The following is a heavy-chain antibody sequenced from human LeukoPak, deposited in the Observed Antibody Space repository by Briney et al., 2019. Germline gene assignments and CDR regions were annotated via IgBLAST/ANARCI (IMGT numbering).Heavy chain of an antibody. J-gene: IGHJ6*03. CDR1: GYTFTSYD. D-gene: IGHD6-13*01. Sequence: ASVKVSCKASGYTFTSYDINWVRQATRQGLEWMGWMNPNSGNTGYAQKFQGRVTITRNTSISTAYMELSSLRSEDTAVYYCARGAPAAAGTPYYYMDVWGKGTTVTVSS. V-gene: IGHV1-8*03. CDR3: ARGAPAAAGTPYYYMDV. CDR2: MNPNSGNT.